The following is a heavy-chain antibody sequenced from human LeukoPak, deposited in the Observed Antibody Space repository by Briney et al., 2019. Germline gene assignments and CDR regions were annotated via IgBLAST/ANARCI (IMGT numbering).Heavy chain of an antibody. J-gene: IGHJ4*02. Sequence: SETLSLTCTVSGGSISSSSYSWGWIRQPPGKGLEWIGSIYYSGSTYYNPSLKSRVTISVDTSKNQFSLKLSSVTAADTAVYYCARTGGDYGDYVFDYWGRGTLVTVSS. CDR2: IYYSGST. V-gene: IGHV4-39*01. D-gene: IGHD4-17*01. CDR1: GGSISSSSYS. CDR3: ARTGGDYGDYVFDY.